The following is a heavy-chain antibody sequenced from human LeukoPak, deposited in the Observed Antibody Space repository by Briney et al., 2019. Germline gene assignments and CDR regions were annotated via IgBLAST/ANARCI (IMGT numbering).Heavy chain of an antibody. V-gene: IGHV4-59*02. J-gene: IGHJ4*02. CDR2: IYYSGNT. CDR1: GGSVSSDY. CDR3: ARDRYGYTLDY. Sequence: SETPSLTCTVSGGSVSSDYWSWLRQTPGKGLEWIGYIYYSGNTNYNPSLKSRVTISVDTSKNQFSLKLSSVTAADTAVYYCARDRYGYTLDYWGQGTLVTVSS. D-gene: IGHD5-24*01.